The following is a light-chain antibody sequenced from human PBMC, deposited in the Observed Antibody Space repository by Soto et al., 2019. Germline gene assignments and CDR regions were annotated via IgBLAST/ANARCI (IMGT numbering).Light chain of an antibody. V-gene: IGLV2-11*01. J-gene: IGLJ2*01. CDR2: GVS. CDR3: SSHAGGQNVV. Sequence: QSALTQPRSVSGSPGQSVTISCTGTNSDVGGYNYVSWYQQYPGKAPKLMISGVSERPSGVPDRFSGSKSGNTASLTISGLQAEDEADYYCSSHAGGQNVVFGGGTKLTVL. CDR1: NSDVGGYNY.